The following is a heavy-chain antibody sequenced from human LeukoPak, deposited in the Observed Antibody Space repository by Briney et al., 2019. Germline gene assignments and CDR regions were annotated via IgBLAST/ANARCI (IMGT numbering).Heavy chain of an antibody. D-gene: IGHD6-13*01. CDR3: ARGEPGIAAAVEEDRRGLSPSINWFDP. J-gene: IGHJ5*02. V-gene: IGHV4-34*01. Sequence: PSETLSLTCAVYGGSFSGYYWSWIRQPPGKGLEWIGEINHSGSTNYNPSLKSRVTISVDTSKNQFSLKLSSVTAADTAVYYCARGEPGIAAAVEEDRRGLSPSINWFDPWGQGTPVTVSS. CDR1: GGSFSGYY. CDR2: INHSGST.